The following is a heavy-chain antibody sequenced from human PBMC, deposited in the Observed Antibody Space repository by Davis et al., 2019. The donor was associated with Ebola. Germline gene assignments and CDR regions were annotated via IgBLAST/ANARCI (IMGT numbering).Heavy chain of an antibody. V-gene: IGHV1-18*01. CDR3: ARDIGVAVPGVMKDAFDI. CDR2: VSGNNGKT. Sequence: ASVKVSCKASGYNFNNYGINWVRQAPGQGLEWMGWVSGNNGKTNYAQKFQGRITMTTDTSTSTAYMELRSLTSDDTAIYYCARDIGVAVPGVMKDAFDIWGQGTMVTVSS. J-gene: IGHJ3*02. D-gene: IGHD2-2*01. CDR1: GYNFNNYG.